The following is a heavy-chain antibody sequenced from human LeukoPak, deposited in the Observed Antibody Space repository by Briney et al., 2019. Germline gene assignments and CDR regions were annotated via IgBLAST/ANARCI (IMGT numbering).Heavy chain of an antibody. CDR3: ASFQLGWNYNY. Sequence: PGGSLRLSCAASGFTFSSYSMNWVRQAPGKGLEGVSSISSSSSYIYYADSVKGRFTISRDNAKNSLYLQMNSLRAEDTAVYYCASFQLGWNYNYWGQGTLVTVSS. CDR1: GFTFSSYS. D-gene: IGHD1-7*01. J-gene: IGHJ4*02. V-gene: IGHV3-21*01. CDR2: ISSSSSYI.